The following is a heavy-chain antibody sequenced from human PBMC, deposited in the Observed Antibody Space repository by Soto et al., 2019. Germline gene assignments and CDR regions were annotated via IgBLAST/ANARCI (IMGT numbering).Heavy chain of an antibody. CDR3: ARDIVLGSSYGSGNPYTYYYGMDV. V-gene: IGHV4-31*03. Sequence: SETLSLTCTVSGGSISSGGYYWSWIRQHPGKGLEWIGYFYYSGSTYYNPSLKSRVTISVDTSKNQFSLKLSSVTAADTAVYYCARDIVLGSSYGSGNPYTYYYGMDVWGQGTTVTVSS. D-gene: IGHD3-10*01. J-gene: IGHJ6*02. CDR1: GGSISSGGYY. CDR2: FYYSGST.